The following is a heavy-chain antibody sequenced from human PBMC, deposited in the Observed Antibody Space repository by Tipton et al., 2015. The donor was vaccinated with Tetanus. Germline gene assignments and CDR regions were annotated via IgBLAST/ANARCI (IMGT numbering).Heavy chain of an antibody. CDR1: GGSFSRGIYY. D-gene: IGHD2-2*01. V-gene: IGHV4-31*03. CDR2: VYHSGGT. CDR3: ARDASMPPGGVYFDS. Sequence: TLSLTCTVSGGSFSRGIYYWSWIRQHPGKGLEWLGYVYHSGGTHFNPSLKSRLTMSVDASKKQFSLGLSSVTEADTAVYYCARDASMPPGGVYFDSWGQGILVTVSS. J-gene: IGHJ4*02.